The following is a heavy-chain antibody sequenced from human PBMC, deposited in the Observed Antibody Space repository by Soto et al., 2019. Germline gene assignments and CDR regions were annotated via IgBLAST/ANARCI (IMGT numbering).Heavy chain of an antibody. V-gene: IGHV1-69*13. D-gene: IGHD2-2*01. CDR2: IIPIFGTA. CDR3: ASHSSLRGYCISTSCYGYYYGMDV. CDR1: GGTFSSYA. J-gene: IGHJ6*02. Sequence: SVKVSCKASGGTFSSYAISWVRQAPGQGLEWMGGIIPIFGTADYAQKFQGRVTITADESTSTAYMELSSLRSEDTAVYYCASHSSLRGYCISTSCYGYYYGMDVWGQGTTVTVS.